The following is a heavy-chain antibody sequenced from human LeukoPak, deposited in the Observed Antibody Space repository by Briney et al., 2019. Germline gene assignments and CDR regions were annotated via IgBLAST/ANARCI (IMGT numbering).Heavy chain of an antibody. J-gene: IGHJ3*02. CDR3: AKDRGDYYDSSGYYSGGFDI. CDR2: TSYDGSNK. Sequence: PGRSLRLSCAASGFTFSSYGMHWVRQAPGKGLEWVAVTSYDGSNKYYADSVKGRFTISRDNSKNTLYLQMNSLRAEDTAVYYCAKDRGDYYDSSGYYSGGFDIWGQGTMVTVSS. CDR1: GFTFSSYG. D-gene: IGHD3-22*01. V-gene: IGHV3-30*18.